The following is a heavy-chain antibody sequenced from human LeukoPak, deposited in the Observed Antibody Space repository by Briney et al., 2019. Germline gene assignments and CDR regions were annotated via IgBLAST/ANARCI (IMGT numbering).Heavy chain of an antibody. CDR2: IYKSGST. V-gene: IGHV4-59*08. CDR3: ARQGGGYSYGPYDY. CDR1: GGSISGNA. J-gene: IGHJ4*02. Sequence: SETLSLTCTVSGGSISGNAWSWIRQTPEKGLEWIGYIYKSGSTKYNPSLKGRVTISPDTSKNQFSLKLRSVAAADTAVYYCARQGGGYSYGPYDYWGQGTLVTVSS. D-gene: IGHD5-18*01.